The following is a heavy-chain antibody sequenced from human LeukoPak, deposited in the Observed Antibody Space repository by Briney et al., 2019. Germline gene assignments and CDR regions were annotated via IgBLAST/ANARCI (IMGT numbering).Heavy chain of an antibody. D-gene: IGHD2-2*01. Sequence: ASVKVSCKASGYTFTSYGISWVRQAPGQGLEWMGWISAYNGNTNYAQKLQGRVTMTTDTSTSTAYMELRSLRSDDTAVYYCARDIGGYIVVVPAAMRGLSYFDYWGQGTLVTVSS. CDR1: GYTFTSYG. V-gene: IGHV1-18*01. CDR2: ISAYNGNT. J-gene: IGHJ4*02. CDR3: ARDIGGYIVVVPAAMRGLSYFDY.